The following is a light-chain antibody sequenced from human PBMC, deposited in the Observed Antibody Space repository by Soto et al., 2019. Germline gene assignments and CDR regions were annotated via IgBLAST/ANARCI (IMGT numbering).Light chain of an antibody. J-gene: IGKJ3*01. CDR3: QQYNNWPFT. V-gene: IGKV3-15*01. Sequence: EIVMTQSPATLSVSPGERATLSCRASQSVSSNLAWYQQKPGQAPRLLIYGASTTATGIPARFSGSGSGTEFTLAITSLQSEDFGVYYCQQYNNWPFTFGPGTKVDIK. CDR2: GAS. CDR1: QSVSSN.